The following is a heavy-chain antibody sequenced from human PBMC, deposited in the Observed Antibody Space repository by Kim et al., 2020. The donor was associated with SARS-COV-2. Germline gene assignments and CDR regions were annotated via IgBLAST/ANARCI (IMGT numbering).Heavy chain of an antibody. CDR1: GGSISSSSYY. CDR2: IYYSGST. Sequence: SETLSLTCTVSGGSISSSSYYWGWIRQPPGKGLEWIGSIYYSGSTYYNPSLKSRVTISVDTSKNQFSLKLSSVTAADTAVYYCASHPPSVAGTSLFDYWGQGTLVTVSS. J-gene: IGHJ4*02. V-gene: IGHV4-39*01. D-gene: IGHD6-19*01. CDR3: ASHPPSVAGTSLFDY.